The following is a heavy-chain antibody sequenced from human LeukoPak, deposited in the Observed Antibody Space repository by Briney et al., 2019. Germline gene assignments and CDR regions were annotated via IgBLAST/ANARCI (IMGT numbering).Heavy chain of an antibody. D-gene: IGHD6-13*01. CDR3: AREVVLTAAGPFDY. CDR2: INHSGST. Sequence: PSETLSLTCAVYGVSFSGYYWSWIRQPPGKGLEWIGEINHSGSTNYNPSLKSRVTISVDTSKNQFSLQLSSVTAADTAVYYCAREVVLTAAGPFDYWGKGTLVSVSS. V-gene: IGHV4-34*01. J-gene: IGHJ4*02. CDR1: GVSFSGYY.